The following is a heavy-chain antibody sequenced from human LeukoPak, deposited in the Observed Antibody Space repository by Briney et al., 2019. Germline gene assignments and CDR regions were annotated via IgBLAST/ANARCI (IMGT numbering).Heavy chain of an antibody. V-gene: IGHV3-23*01. CDR3: AKEAMYYDNSGSNWFDP. J-gene: IGHJ5*02. Sequence: GGSLRLSCAASGFTFSSYWMSWVRQAPGKGLEWVSGISGSGGNTHYADSVKGRFTISRDKSENTLYLQMNSLRAEDTAMYYCAKEAMYYDNSGSNWFDPWGQGTLVIVSS. CDR2: ISGSGGNT. CDR1: GFTFSSYW. D-gene: IGHD3-22*01.